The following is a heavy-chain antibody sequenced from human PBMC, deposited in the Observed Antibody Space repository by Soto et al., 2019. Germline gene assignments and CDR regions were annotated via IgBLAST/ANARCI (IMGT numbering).Heavy chain of an antibody. Sequence: GASVKVSCKASGYTFNNYDIHWVRQAPGHGLEWMGRMNPNSGNTGYAQNFRGRVTMTQNTAIGTAYMELSSLRSDDTATYYCTRAYGAETFDFWGQGTRVTVSS. CDR2: MNPNSGNT. CDR3: TRAYGAETFDF. D-gene: IGHD3-10*01. CDR1: GYTFNNYD. V-gene: IGHV1-8*02. J-gene: IGHJ5*01.